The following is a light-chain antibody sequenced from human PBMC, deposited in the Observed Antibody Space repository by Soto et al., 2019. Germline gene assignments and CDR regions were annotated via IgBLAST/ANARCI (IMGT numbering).Light chain of an antibody. CDR3: QQFNNYPST. Sequence: AIQLTQSPSSLSTSVGDRVTITCRASQGISSALAWYQQKPGKAPKLLIYDACSLESGVPSRFSGSGSGTDFTLTISSLQPEDFATYYCQQFNNYPSTFGQGTRLEI. CDR1: QGISSA. V-gene: IGKV1D-13*01. CDR2: DAC. J-gene: IGKJ5*01.